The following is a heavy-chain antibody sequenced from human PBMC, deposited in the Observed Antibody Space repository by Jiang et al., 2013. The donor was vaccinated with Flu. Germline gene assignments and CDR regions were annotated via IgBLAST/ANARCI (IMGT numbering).Heavy chain of an antibody. J-gene: IGHJ4*02. D-gene: IGHD3-22*01. CDR2: IYYSGNT. CDR3: ARQSMIILSGVDFYYFDY. V-gene: IGHV4-59*08. CDR1: VAPSVVTT. Sequence: ETRPSPALSPVAPSVVTTGAGSGSPHGKGLEWIGYIYYSGNTNYNPSLKSRVTISVDTSKNQFSLRLSSVTAADTAVYYCARQSMIILSGVDFYYFDYWGQGTLVAVSP.